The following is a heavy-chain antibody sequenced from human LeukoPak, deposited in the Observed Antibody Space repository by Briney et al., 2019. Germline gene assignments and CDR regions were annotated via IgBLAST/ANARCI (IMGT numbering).Heavy chain of an antibody. D-gene: IGHD7-27*01. Sequence: GGSLRLSCAAPGFTFSSYWMSWVRQAPGKGLEWVANIKQDGSEKYYVDSVKGRFTISRDNAKNSLYLQMNSLRAEDTAVYYCARMGIYFDFWGQGTLVTVSS. CDR1: GFTFSSYW. CDR2: IKQDGSEK. V-gene: IGHV3-7*01. J-gene: IGHJ4*02. CDR3: ARMGIYFDF.